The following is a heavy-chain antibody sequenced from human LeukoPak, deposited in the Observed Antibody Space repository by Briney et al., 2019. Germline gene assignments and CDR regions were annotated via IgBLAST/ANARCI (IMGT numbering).Heavy chain of an antibody. CDR1: GFTFDDYA. V-gene: IGHV3-9*01. CDR2: TSWNSGSI. J-gene: IGHJ6*02. CDR3: AKVGRGDVLGEWLPQPYGMDV. Sequence: PGGSLRLSCAASGFTFDDYAMHWVRQAPGKGLEWVSCTSWNSGSIAYADSVKGRFTISRDNAKNSLYLQMDSLRAEDTAVYYCAKVGRGDVLGEWLPQPYGMDVWGQGTTVTVSS. D-gene: IGHD3-3*01.